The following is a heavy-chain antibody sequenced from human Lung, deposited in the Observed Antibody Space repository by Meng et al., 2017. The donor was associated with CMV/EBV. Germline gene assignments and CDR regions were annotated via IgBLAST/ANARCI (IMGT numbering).Heavy chain of an antibody. CDR1: GYTFTDYY. CDR2: INPNSGVT. D-gene: IGHD2-21*01. V-gene: IGHV1-2*02. CDR3: AREARGNSGFCYFFDY. Sequence: SXXVTXXAFGYTFTDYYIHWVRQAPGQGLEWMGWINPNSGVTNCAQKFQGRVSMTRDMSISDAYLELSGLRSDDTAAFYCAREARGNSGFCYFFDYWGQGTLVTVSS. J-gene: IGHJ4*02.